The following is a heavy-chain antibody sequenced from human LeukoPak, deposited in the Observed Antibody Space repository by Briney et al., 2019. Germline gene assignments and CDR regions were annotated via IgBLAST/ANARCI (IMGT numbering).Heavy chain of an antibody. J-gene: IGHJ2*01. D-gene: IGHD3-22*01. Sequence: PLETMSLTCTVSGGSISTYYRSWIRQPPGKGLEWLAYIYFRGSTNYNPSLKSRVTMSGDTSKNQFSLKLSSVTAADTAVYYCARRSSYDSHDPRGWRFDLWGRGSLV. CDR3: ARRSSYDSHDPRGWRFDL. V-gene: IGHV4-59*08. CDR2: IYFRGST. CDR1: GGSISTYY.